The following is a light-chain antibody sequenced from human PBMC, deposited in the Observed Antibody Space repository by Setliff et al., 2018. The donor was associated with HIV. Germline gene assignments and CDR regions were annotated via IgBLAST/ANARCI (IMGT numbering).Light chain of an antibody. V-gene: IGLV2-14*01. CDR1: SSDVGGYSH. CDR3: SSYAITNTLP. J-gene: IGLJ1*01. Sequence: ALTQPASVSGSPGQSITISCTGTSSDVGGYSHVSWYQQHPGKAPKLIIYEVRNRPSGVSNRFSGSKSGNPASLTISGLQAEDEADYYCSSYAITNTLPFGTGTKVTVL. CDR2: EVR.